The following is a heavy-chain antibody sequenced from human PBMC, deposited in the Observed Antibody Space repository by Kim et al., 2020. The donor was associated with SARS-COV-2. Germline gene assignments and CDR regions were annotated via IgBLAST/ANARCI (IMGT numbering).Heavy chain of an antibody. J-gene: IGHJ4*02. CDR2: INTNSGNP. V-gene: IGHV7-4-1*02. CDR3: ARDAFVRGDSYY. CDR1: GYTFTTYA. Sequence: ASVKVSCKASGYTFTTYAMNWVRQAPGQGLEWMGWINTNSGNPTYAQGFTGRFAFSLDTSVSTAFLQINSLKAEDTAVYYCARDAFVRGDSYYWGQGTLVTVSS. D-gene: IGHD3-10*02.